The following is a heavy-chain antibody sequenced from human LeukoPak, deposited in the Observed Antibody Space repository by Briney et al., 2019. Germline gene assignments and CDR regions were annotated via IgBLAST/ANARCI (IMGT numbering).Heavy chain of an antibody. D-gene: IGHD6-6*01. CDR2: IKQDGGQK. CDR1: GFTFTNYW. V-gene: IGHV3-7*05. Sequence: GGSLRLSCAASGFTFTNYWMSWVRQAPGEGLEGVANIKQDGGQKYYMDSVKGRFTISRDNAKNSVYLQMNSLRLEDTAVYFCARIGYSSSSLDYWGQGTLVTVSS. CDR3: ARIGYSSSSLDY. J-gene: IGHJ4*02.